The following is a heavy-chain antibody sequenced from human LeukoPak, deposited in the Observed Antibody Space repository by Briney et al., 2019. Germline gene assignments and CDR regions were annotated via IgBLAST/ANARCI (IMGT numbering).Heavy chain of an antibody. D-gene: IGHD3-22*01. Sequence: SETLSLTCAVYGGSLSGYYWSWIRQPPGKGLEWIGEINHSGSTNYNPSLKSRVTISVDTSKNQFSLKLSSVTAADTAVYYCAGGGDYDSSGYSFDYWGQGTLVTVSS. CDR1: GGSLSGYY. V-gene: IGHV4-34*01. J-gene: IGHJ4*02. CDR3: AGGGDYDSSGYSFDY. CDR2: INHSGST.